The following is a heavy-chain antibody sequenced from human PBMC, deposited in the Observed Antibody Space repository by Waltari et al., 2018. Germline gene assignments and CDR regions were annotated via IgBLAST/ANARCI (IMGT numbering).Heavy chain of an antibody. CDR1: GFPFSSYA. J-gene: IGHJ4*02. CDR2: ISYDGSNK. Sequence: QVQLVESGGGVVQPGRSLRLSCAASGFPFSSYAMHWVRQAPGKGLEWVAVISYDGSNKYYADSVKGRFTIYRDNSKNTLYLQMNSLRAEDTAVYYCASSSSGSYYWGQGTLVTVSS. D-gene: IGHD1-26*01. CDR3: ASSSSGSYY. V-gene: IGHV3-30-3*01.